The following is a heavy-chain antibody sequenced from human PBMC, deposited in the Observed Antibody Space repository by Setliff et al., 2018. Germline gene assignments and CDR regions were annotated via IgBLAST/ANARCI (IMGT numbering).Heavy chain of an antibody. J-gene: IGHJ4*02. CDR1: GYTFTSSG. CDR2: INPGGGSA. CDR3: ARAGMASVNRKGVFEY. Sequence: ASVKVSCKASGYTFTSSGITWVRQAPGQGPEWMGIINPGGGSASLAPKFQGRVTMTRDTSTSTVYLEVTSLRSEDTAVYYCARAGMASVNRKGVFEYWGQGTLVTVSS. D-gene: IGHD3-10*01. V-gene: IGHV1-46*01.